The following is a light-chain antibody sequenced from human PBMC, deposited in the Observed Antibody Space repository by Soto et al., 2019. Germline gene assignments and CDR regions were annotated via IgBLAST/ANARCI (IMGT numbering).Light chain of an antibody. J-gene: IGKJ1*01. CDR3: QQYNDWWT. CDR2: GAS. CDR1: QSVSNN. V-gene: IGKV3-15*01. Sequence: EIVMTQSPDTLSVSPGERATLSCRASQSVSNNLACYHQKPGQAHRLLIFGASTRATGIPARFSGSGSGTEFTLTISSLQSEDFAVYYCQQYNDWWTFGQGTKVEIK.